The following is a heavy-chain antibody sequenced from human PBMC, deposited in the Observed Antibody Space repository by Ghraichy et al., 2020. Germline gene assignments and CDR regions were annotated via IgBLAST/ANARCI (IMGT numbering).Heavy chain of an antibody. J-gene: IGHJ6*02. CDR3: ARDVSRAMRRNYYYGMDV. V-gene: IGHV3-33*01. D-gene: IGHD2-2*01. CDR1: GFTFSSYG. Sequence: GGSMRLSCAASGFTFSSYGMHWVRQAPGKGLEWVAVIWYDGSNKYYADSVKGRFTISRDNSKNTLYLQMNSLRAEDTAVYYCARDVSRAMRRNYYYGMDVWGQGTTVTVSS. CDR2: IWYDGSNK.